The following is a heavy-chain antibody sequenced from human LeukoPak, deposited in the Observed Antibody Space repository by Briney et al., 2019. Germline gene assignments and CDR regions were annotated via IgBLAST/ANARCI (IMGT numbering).Heavy chain of an antibody. J-gene: IGHJ5*02. CDR3: ARDYSRGITGTSIWFDP. Sequence: SQTLSLTCAISGDSVSSNSAAWNWIRQSPSRGLEWLGRTYYRSKWYNDYAVSVKSRITINPDTSKNQFSLPLNSVTPEDTALYYCARDYSRGITGTSIWFDPWGQGTLVTVSS. CDR2: TYYRSKWYN. D-gene: IGHD1-7*01. CDR1: GDSVSSNSAA. V-gene: IGHV6-1*01.